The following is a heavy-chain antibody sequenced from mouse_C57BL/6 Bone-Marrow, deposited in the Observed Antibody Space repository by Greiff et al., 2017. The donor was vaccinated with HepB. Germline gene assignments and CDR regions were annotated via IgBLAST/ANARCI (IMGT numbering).Heavy chain of an antibody. V-gene: IGHV1-74*01. CDR1: GYTFTSYW. D-gene: IGHD2-4*01. CDR3: SITVSTMITTRAMDY. CDR2: IHPSDSDT. J-gene: IGHJ4*01. Sequence: VQLQQPGAELVKPGASVKVSCKASGYTFTSYWMHWVKQRPGQGLEWIGRIHPSDSDTNYNQKFKGKATLTVDKSSSTAYMQHSSLTSEDSAVYYCSITVSTMITTRAMDYWGQGTSVTVSS.